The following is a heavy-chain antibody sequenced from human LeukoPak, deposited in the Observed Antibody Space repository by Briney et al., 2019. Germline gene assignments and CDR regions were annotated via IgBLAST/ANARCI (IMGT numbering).Heavy chain of an antibody. CDR2: INQDGTEK. D-gene: IGHD3-10*01. J-gene: IGHJ4*02. V-gene: IGHV3-7*01. Sequence: GGSLRLSCAPSGFTFTTYWMSWVRHFPGKALQWVASINQDGTEKYYVDSVKGRFTISRDNAKNSLHLQMNSLRVEDTAIYYCVKVAKYYYGSETYYFFEQWGQGTPVTASS. CDR1: GFTFTTYW. CDR3: VKVAKYYYGSETYYFFEQ.